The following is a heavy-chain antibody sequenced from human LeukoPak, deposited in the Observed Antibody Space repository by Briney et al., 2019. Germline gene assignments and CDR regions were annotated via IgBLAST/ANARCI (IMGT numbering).Heavy chain of an antibody. V-gene: IGHV3-30*02. D-gene: IGHD3-22*01. Sequence: PGGSLRLSCAASGFTFSSYGMHWVRQAPGKGLEWVAFIRYDGSNKYYADPVKGRFTISRDNSKNTLYLQMNSLRAEDTAVYYCAKDSVLYYYDSSGYAPFEYWGQGTLVTVSS. J-gene: IGHJ4*02. CDR2: IRYDGSNK. CDR1: GFTFSSYG. CDR3: AKDSVLYYYDSSGYAPFEY.